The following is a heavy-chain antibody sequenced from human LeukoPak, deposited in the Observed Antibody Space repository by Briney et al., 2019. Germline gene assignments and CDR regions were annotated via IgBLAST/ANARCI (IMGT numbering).Heavy chain of an antibody. Sequence: GGSLRLSCAASGFTFNNYAMSWVRQAPGKGLEWVGFIRNKTYGGTTEYAASVKGRFTISRDDSKSIAYLQMNSLKTEDTAVYYCTRDRSHDYWGPGTLVTVSP. D-gene: IGHD6-13*01. J-gene: IGHJ4*02. V-gene: IGHV3-49*04. CDR1: GFTFNNYA. CDR2: IRNKTYGGTT. CDR3: TRDRSHDY.